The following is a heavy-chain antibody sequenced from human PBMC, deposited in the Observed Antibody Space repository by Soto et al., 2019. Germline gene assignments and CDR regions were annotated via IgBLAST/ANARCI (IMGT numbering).Heavy chain of an antibody. V-gene: IGHV1-8*01. D-gene: IGHD5-12*01. Sequence: QVQLVQSGAEVKKPGASVKVSCKASGYTFTSYDINWVRQATGQGREWMGWMNPNSGNTGYAQKLQGRVTMTRNTSISTAYMELSSLRSEDKAVYYCAREGGWLRLCQFDIWGQGTMVTVSS. CDR2: MNPNSGNT. J-gene: IGHJ3*02. CDR1: GYTFTSYD. CDR3: AREGGWLRLCQFDI.